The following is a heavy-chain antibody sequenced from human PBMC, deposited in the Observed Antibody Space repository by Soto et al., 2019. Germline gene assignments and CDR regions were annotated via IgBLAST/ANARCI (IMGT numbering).Heavy chain of an antibody. CDR3: ARSTYQLLDYYYYGMDV. J-gene: IGHJ6*02. D-gene: IGHD2-2*01. Sequence: PSETLSLTCTVSGGSASSGSYYWSWIRQPPGKGLEWIGYIYYSGSTNYNPSLKSRVTISVDTSKNQFSLKLSSVTAADTAVYYCARSTYQLLDYYYYGMDVWGQGTTVTVSS. V-gene: IGHV4-61*01. CDR2: IYYSGST. CDR1: GGSASSGSYY.